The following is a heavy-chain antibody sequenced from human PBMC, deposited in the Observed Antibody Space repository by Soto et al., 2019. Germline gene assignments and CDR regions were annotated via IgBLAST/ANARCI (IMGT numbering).Heavy chain of an antibody. J-gene: IGHJ4*02. CDR2: INTDGSST. V-gene: IGHV3-74*01. Sequence: EVQLVESGGGLVQPGGSLRLSCAVSGFTFSSFWMHWVRQAPGEGLVWVSRINTDGSSTSYAESVKGRFTISRDNAKNTRYLQMNSLRVEDTAMYYCAKRGVDTCVLSYCGQGTLVTVSS. D-gene: IGHD3-10*01. CDR1: GFTFSSFW. CDR3: AKRGVDTCVLSY.